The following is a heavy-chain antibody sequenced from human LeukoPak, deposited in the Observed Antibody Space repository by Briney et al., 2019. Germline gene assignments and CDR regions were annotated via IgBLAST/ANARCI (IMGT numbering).Heavy chain of an antibody. CDR1: GYTFTSYG. D-gene: IGHD1-26*01. CDR2: ISAYNGNT. CDR3: ARDPRHLQSYVNYYYYYMDV. V-gene: IGHV1-18*01. Sequence: ASVKVSCKASGYTFTSYGISWVRQAPGQGLEWMGWISAYNGNTNYAQKLQGRVTMTTDTSTSTAYMELRSLRSDDAAVYYCARDPRHLQSYVNYYYYYMDVWGKGTTVTVSS. J-gene: IGHJ6*03.